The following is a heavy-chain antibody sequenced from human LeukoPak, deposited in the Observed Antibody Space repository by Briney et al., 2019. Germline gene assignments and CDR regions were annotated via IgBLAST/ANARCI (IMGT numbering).Heavy chain of an antibody. CDR1: GGTFSSYA. CDR3: AKDSQSRSSWYAYYYYYMDV. Sequence: SVKVSCKASGGTFSSYAISWVRQAPRQGLEWMGRLIPILGIANYAQKFQGRVTITADKSTSTAYMELSSLRAEDTAVYYCAKDSQSRSSWYAYYYYYMDVWGKGTTVTVSS. D-gene: IGHD6-13*01. J-gene: IGHJ6*03. V-gene: IGHV1-69*04. CDR2: LIPILGIA.